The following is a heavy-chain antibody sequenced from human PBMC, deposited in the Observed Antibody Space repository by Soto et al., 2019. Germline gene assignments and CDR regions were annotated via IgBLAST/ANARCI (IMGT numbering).Heavy chain of an antibody. CDR1: GFSLSTSGVG. D-gene: IGHD2-15*01. J-gene: IGHJ5*02. CDR2: IYWDDDK. Sequence: QITLKESGPTLVKPTQTLTLTCTFSGFSLSTSGVGVGWIRQPPGKALEWLALIYWDDDKRYSPSLKSRLTITNDTSKNQVVLTMNNMDPVDTATYYCAHRRAYCSGGTCYSIWFDPLGQGTLVTVSS. V-gene: IGHV2-5*02. CDR3: AHRRAYCSGGTCYSIWFDP.